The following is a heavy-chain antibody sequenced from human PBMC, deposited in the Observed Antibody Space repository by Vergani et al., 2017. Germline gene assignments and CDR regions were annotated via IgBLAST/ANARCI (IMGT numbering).Heavy chain of an antibody. CDR1: GFTFSSHG. Sequence: QVQLVESEGGVVQPGRSLTLSCVASGFTFSSHGMHWVRQAPGKGLEWVAVMWYDGSNKYYGDSVKGRFTISRDNSKNTLYLQMNSLRVDDTAVYYCARWGNEKRLDSWGQGTLVTVSS. CDR2: MWYDGSNK. J-gene: IGHJ5*01. CDR3: ARWGNEKRLDS. D-gene: IGHD1-1*01. V-gene: IGHV3-33*01.